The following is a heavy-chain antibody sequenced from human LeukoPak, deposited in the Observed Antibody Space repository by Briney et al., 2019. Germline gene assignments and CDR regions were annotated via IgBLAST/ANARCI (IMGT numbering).Heavy chain of an antibody. CDR1: GFTFDDYA. CDR3: AKDTDYCSSTSCSTDIFDY. CDR2: ISGDGTRT. Sequence: GGSLRLSCAASGFTFDDYAMHWVRQAPGKGLEWVSLISGDGTRTYYADSVRGRFTVSRDNAKNSLYLQMNSLRTEDTALYYCAKDTDYCSSTSCSTDIFDYWGQGTLVTVSS. V-gene: IGHV3-43*02. D-gene: IGHD2-2*02. J-gene: IGHJ4*02.